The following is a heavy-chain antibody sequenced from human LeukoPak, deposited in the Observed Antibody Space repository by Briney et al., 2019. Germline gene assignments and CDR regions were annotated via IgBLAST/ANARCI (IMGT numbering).Heavy chain of an antibody. CDR1: GYTFTGYW. V-gene: IGHV1-46*01. D-gene: IGHD5-24*01. J-gene: IGHJ5*02. CDR3: ARDNSVRDEAWWFNP. CDR2: ISPSGGST. Sequence: ASVKVSCKAFGYTFTGYWMHWVRQATGQGPEWMGVISPSGGSTIYAQKFKGRVTLTRDMSTSTDYLELGSLRSEDTAVYYCARDNSVRDEAWWFNPWGQGTLVTVSS.